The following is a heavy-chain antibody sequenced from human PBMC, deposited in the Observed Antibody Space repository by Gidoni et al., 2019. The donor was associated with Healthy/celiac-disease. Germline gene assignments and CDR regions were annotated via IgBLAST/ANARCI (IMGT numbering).Heavy chain of an antibody. CDR2: IYHSGST. Sequence: QVQLQESGPGLVKPSETLSLTCTVSGYSISSGYYWGWIRQPPGKGLEWIGSIYHSGSTYYNPSLKSRVTISVDTSKNQFSLKLSSVTAADTAVYYCATPHGPFDYWGQGTLVTVSS. J-gene: IGHJ4*02. V-gene: IGHV4-38-2*02. CDR3: ATPHGPFDY. CDR1: GYSISSGYY.